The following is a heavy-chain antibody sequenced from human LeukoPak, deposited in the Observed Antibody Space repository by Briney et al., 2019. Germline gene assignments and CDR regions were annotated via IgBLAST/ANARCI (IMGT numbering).Heavy chain of an antibody. CDR2: ISAYNGDT. CDR3: ARDWWIGGSGSDYSRNCFDP. D-gene: IGHD3-10*01. J-gene: IGHJ5*02. Sequence: GASVKVSCKTSGYTFTSYGISWVRRAPGQGLEWMGWISAYNGDTNYPQKLQGRVTMTTDTSTSTAYMELRSLRSDDTGVYYCARDWWIGGSGSDYSRNCFDPWGQGTLVTVSS. CDR1: GYTFTSYG. V-gene: IGHV1-18*01.